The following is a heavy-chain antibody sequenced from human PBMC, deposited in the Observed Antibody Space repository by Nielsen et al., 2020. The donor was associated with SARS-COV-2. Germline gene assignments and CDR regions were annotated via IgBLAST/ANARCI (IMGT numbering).Heavy chain of an antibody. J-gene: IGHJ4*02. CDR1: GFTFSAYY. CDR2: ISCSGDST. Sequence: GESLKISCAASGFTFSAYYMSWVRQTPGKGLEWLSYISCSGDSTNYAASVKGRFTISRDNGMNSLYLQMNSLGADDTAVYYCARGPDGDYVYWGQGTLVTVSA. CDR3: ARGPDGDYVY. D-gene: IGHD4-17*01. V-gene: IGHV3-11*05.